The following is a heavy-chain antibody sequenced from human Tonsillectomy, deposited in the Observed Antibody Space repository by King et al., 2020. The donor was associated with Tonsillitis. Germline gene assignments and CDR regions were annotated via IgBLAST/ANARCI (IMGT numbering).Heavy chain of an antibody. V-gene: IGHV1-18*01. D-gene: IGHD2-2*01. CDR1: GYTFTSYG. CDR3: ARDYCSSTSCYYYYMDV. Sequence: QLVQSGDEVKKPGASVKICCKASGYTFTSYGISWVRQAPGQGLEWMGWISAYTGNTNYAHKVQGRVNMTTDKSTNTAYMELRSLRSDDTAVYYWARDYCSSTSCYYYYMDVWGKGTTVTVSS. J-gene: IGHJ6*03. CDR2: ISAYTGNT.